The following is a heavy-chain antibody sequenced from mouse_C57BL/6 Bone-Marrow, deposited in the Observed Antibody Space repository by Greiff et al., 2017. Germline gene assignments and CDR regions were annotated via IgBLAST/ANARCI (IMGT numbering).Heavy chain of an antibody. CDR1: GFNIKDDY. CDR2: IDPENGDT. CDR3: TTPLCNDEGY. Sequence: VQLQQSGAELVRPGASVTLSCTASGFNIKDDYLHWVKQRPEQGLEWIGWIDPENGDTEYASKFQGTATITADTSSNTAYLQLSSLTSSDTAVYYCTTPLCNDEGYWGQGTTLTVSS. J-gene: IGHJ2*01. V-gene: IGHV14-4*01. D-gene: IGHD6-5*01.